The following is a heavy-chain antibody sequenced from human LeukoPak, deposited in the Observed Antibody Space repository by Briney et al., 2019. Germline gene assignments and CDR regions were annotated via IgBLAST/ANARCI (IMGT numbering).Heavy chain of an antibody. D-gene: IGHD2-2*02. Sequence: GASVKVSCKASGYTFTGYYMHWVRQAPGQGLEWMGWINPNSGGTNYAQKFQGRVTMTRDTSISTAYMELSRLRSDDTAVYYCARGRAAAIYYYYYYMDVWGKGTTVTVSS. J-gene: IGHJ6*03. CDR2: INPNSGGT. CDR1: GYTFTGYY. V-gene: IGHV1-2*02. CDR3: ARGRAAAIYYYYYYMDV.